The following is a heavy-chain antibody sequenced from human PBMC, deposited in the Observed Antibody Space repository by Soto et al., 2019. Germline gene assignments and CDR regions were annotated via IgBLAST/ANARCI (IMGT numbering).Heavy chain of an antibody. J-gene: IGHJ4*01. CDR3: AKGPGHYFDY. V-gene: IGHV3-64*01. CDR1: GFTFSGYA. Sequence: EVQLVESGGGLVQPGGSLRLSCAASGFTFSGYAMHWVRQAPGKGLEYVSAISSNGGSTYYANSVKGRFTISRDNSKNTLYLQMGSLRAEDMAVYYCAKGPGHYFDYWGHRTPVTVSS. CDR2: ISSNGGST.